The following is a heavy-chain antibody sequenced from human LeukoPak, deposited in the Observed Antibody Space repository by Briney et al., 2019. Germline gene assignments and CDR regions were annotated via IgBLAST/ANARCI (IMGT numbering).Heavy chain of an antibody. J-gene: IGHJ6*03. CDR1: GFTFSSYA. CDR2: ISYDGSNK. D-gene: IGHD4-11*01. Sequence: AGGSLRLSCAASGFTFSSYAMHWVRQAPGKGLEWVAVISYDGSNKYHADSVKGRFTISRDNSKNTLYLQMNSLRAEDTAVYYCARDSTTVTTLYYYYYMDVWGKGTTVTVSS. CDR3: ARDSTTVTTLYYYYYMDV. V-gene: IGHV3-30*04.